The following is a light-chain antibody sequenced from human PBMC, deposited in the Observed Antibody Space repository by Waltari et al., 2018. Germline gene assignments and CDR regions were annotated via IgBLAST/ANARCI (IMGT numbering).Light chain of an antibody. CDR1: SSDVGGYNY. CDR3: CSYAGRYTWI. Sequence: QSALTQPRSVSGSPGQSVTISCTGTSSDVGGYNYVSWYQHHPGKAPKLMIYDVSKWPSGVPHRFSGSKSGNTASLIISGLQAEDEADYYCCSYAGRYTWIFGGGTKLTVL. J-gene: IGLJ2*01. V-gene: IGLV2-11*01. CDR2: DVS.